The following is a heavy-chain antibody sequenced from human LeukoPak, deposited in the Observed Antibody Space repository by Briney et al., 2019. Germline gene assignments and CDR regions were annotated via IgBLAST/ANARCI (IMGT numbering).Heavy chain of an antibody. Sequence: PGGSLRLSCAASGFTFSDYYMSWIRQAPGKGLEWVSYISSSGSTIYYADSVKGRFTISRDNAKNSLYLQMNSLRAEDTAVYYCARVNYYDSSGYYDWFDPWGQGTLVTVSS. CDR3: ARVNYYDSSGYYDWFDP. V-gene: IGHV3-11*01. CDR2: ISSSGSTI. J-gene: IGHJ5*02. D-gene: IGHD3-22*01. CDR1: GFTFSDYY.